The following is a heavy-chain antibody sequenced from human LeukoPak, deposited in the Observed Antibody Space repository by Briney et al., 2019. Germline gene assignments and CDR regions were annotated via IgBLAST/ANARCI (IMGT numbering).Heavy chain of an antibody. CDR2: ISGDGRNT. V-gene: IGHV3-23*01. CDR1: GFSFSSYA. CDR3: AKGVSSTWYWPFDY. J-gene: IGHJ4*02. Sequence: GGSLRLSCAASGFSFSSYAMSWVRQAPGKGLEWVSGISGDGRNTYYAASVKGRFTISRDYSKNTLCLQMSSLRADDTAVYYCAKGVSSTWYWPFDYWGQGTLVTVSS. D-gene: IGHD6-13*01.